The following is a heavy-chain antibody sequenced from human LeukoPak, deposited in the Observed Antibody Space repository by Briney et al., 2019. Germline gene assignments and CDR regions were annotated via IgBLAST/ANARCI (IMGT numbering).Heavy chain of an antibody. J-gene: IGHJ3*02. CDR1: GFTFSSYW. CDR2: INSDGSST. Sequence: GGSLRLSCAASGFTFSSYWMHWVRQAPGKGLVWVSRINSDGSSTSYADSVKGRFTISRDNAKNTLYLQMNSLRAEGTAVYYCSGGIQLWLKAPWAFDIWGQGTMVTVSS. D-gene: IGHD5-18*01. V-gene: IGHV3-74*01. CDR3: SGGIQLWLKAPWAFDI.